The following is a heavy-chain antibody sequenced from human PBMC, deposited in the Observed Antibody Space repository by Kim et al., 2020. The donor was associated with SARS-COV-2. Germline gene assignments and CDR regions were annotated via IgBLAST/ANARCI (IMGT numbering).Heavy chain of an antibody. CDR2: ISYDGSNK. D-gene: IGHD3-10*01. J-gene: IGHJ3*01. Sequence: GGSLRLSCAASGFTFSSYAMHWVRQAPGKGLEWVAVISYDGSNKYYADSVKGRFTISRDNSKNTLYLQMNSLRAEDTAVYYCARDFWGYGSGSSLMEPF. CDR3: ARDFWGYGSGSSLMEPF. V-gene: IGHV3-30*04. CDR1: GFTFSSYA.